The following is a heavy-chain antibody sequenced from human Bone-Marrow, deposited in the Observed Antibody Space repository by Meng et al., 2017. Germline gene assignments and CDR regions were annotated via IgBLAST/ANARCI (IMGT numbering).Heavy chain of an antibody. Sequence: QGELQEAGRGLVKPSGTLSLTCVVSGGSISSIDWWSWVRQPPGKGLEWIGEIYHGGDTNYNPSLKSRVTIAIDKSKNQFSLKLSSVTAADTAVYYCASWIYSCGWQWGQGALVTVSS. J-gene: IGHJ4*02. V-gene: IGHV4/OR15-8*02. CDR1: GGSISSIDW. CDR2: IYHGGDT. D-gene: IGHD6-19*01. CDR3: ASWIYSCGWQ.